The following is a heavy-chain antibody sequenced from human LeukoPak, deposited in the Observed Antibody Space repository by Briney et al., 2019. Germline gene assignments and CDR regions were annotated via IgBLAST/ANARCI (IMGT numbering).Heavy chain of an antibody. Sequence: GGSLRLSCAASGCTFRRYVMTWVRPAPGKGLDWVSSVSDSGRNTYYAVSVKCRFPISRDNSRNTLYLQMNSLRAEDTAVYYCAREYHDTSGYLDYWGQGTLATVSS. CDR1: GCTFRRYV. CDR3: AREYHDTSGYLDY. J-gene: IGHJ4*02. CDR2: VSDSGRNT. V-gene: IGHV3-23*01. D-gene: IGHD3-22*01.